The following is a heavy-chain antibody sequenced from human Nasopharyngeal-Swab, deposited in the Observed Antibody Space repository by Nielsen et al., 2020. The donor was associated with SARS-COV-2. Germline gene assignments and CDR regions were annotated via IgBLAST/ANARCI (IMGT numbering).Heavy chain of an antibody. V-gene: IGHV4-59*13. D-gene: IGHD3-22*01. Sequence: SETLSLTCTVSGGSTSSYYWSWIRQPPGKGLEWIGYTYYSGSTNYNPSLKSRVPISVDTSKNQFSLKLSSVTAADTAVYYCARGSGYYDSSGYSDYWGQGTLVTVSS. J-gene: IGHJ4*02. CDR2: TYYSGST. CDR1: GGSTSSYY. CDR3: ARGSGYYDSSGYSDY.